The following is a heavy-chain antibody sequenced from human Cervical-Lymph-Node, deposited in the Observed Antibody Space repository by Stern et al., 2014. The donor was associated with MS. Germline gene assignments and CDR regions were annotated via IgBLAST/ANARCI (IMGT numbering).Heavy chain of an antibody. V-gene: IGHV4-4*02. Sequence: QVQLQESGPGLVKPSGTLSLTCAVSGGSISSSNWWSWVRQPPRTGLEWIGVLYHGGGTSYNRCLKSGVTIAVEKSKNQFSLKLSSGTAADTAVYYCARVGYYDSPHAPHDAFDIWGQGTMVTVSS. CDR3: ARVGYYDSPHAPHDAFDI. CDR1: GGSISSSNW. D-gene: IGHD3-22*01. J-gene: IGHJ3*02. CDR2: LYHGGGT.